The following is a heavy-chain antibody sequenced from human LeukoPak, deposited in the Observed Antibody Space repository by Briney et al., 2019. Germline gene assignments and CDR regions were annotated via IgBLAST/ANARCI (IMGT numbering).Heavy chain of an antibody. CDR3: SRSSMFLGDVIDS. V-gene: IGHV6-1*01. CDR1: GDSVSSDGAA. Sequence: SHTLSLTCAISGDSVSSDGAAWNWIRHSPSRALEWLGRAYYRSKWYIDYAVSLKSRLTIKPDTSKNQFSLQLNSVNSEDTAVYYCSRSSMFLGDVIDSWGQGTQVIVSS. D-gene: IGHD2-21*01. J-gene: IGHJ4*02. CDR2: AYYRSKWYI.